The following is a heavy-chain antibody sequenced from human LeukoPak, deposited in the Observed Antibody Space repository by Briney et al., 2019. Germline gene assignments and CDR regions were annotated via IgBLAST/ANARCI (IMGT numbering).Heavy chain of an antibody. Sequence: SETLSLTCAVSGGSFSGYYWSWIRQPPGKGLEWIGEINHSGSSSYKPSLKSRVTISVDTSKNQFSLKLSSVTAADTAVYYCARVDPPYSSSRWFDPWGQGTLVTVSS. CDR1: GGSFSGYY. J-gene: IGHJ5*02. V-gene: IGHV4-34*01. CDR2: INHSGSS. CDR3: ARVDPPYSSSRWFDP. D-gene: IGHD6-6*01.